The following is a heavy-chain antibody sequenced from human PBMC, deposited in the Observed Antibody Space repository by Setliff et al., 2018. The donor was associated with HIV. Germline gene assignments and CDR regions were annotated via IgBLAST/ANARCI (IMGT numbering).Heavy chain of an antibody. CDR3: ARGTDGDYYYYMDV. CDR1: GFTFTNSA. CDR2: IVVGSYNT. V-gene: IGHV1-58*02. J-gene: IGHJ6*03. Sequence: SVKVSCKASGFTFTNSAMQWVRQARGQRLEWIGWIVVGSYNTDQAQRFRDRVTMTTDTSTRTVYMVLSSLRSEDTAVYYCARGTDGDYYYYMDVWGKGTTVTVSS. D-gene: IGHD3-10*01.